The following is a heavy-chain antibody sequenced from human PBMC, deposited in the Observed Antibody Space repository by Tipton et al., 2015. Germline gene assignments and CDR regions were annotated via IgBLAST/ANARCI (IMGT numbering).Heavy chain of an antibody. J-gene: IGHJ6*02. CDR3: ARVPHDRPFCSTFSCSNYYYYAMDV. V-gene: IGHV3-7*01. CDR1: GFTFSMHW. D-gene: IGHD2-2*01. CDR2: IKQDGSEK. Sequence: SLRLSCAASGFTFSMHWMSWVRQAPGKGLEWVANIKQDGSEKYYVDSVKGRFTISRGNAKNSLYLQMNSLRAEDTAVYYCARVPHDRPFCSTFSCSNYYYYAMDVWGQGTTVTVSS.